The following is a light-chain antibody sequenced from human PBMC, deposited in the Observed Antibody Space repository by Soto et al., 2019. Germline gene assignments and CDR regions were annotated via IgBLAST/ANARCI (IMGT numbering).Light chain of an antibody. CDR3: SSYAGSNIWV. CDR2: DVS. V-gene: IGLV2-8*01. Sequence: QSALTQPPSASGSPGQSVTISFTGTNNDVGRYNYVSWYQQHPGKAPKVIISDVSERPSGVPDRFSGSKSGNTASLTVSGLQAEDEADYYCSSYAGSNIWVFGGGTKVTVL. J-gene: IGLJ3*02. CDR1: NNDVGRYNY.